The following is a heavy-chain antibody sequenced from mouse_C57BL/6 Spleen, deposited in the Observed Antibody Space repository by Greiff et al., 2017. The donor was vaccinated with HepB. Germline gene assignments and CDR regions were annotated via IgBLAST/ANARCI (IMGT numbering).Heavy chain of an antibody. J-gene: IGHJ2*01. CDR2: IYPGSGST. V-gene: IGHV1-55*01. D-gene: IGHD1-1*01. CDR1: GYTFTSYW. CDR3: ARAGGSSPCYLDY. Sequence: QVQLQQPGAELVKPGASVKMSCKASGYTFTSYWITWVKQRPGQGLEWIGDIYPGSGSTNYNEKFKSKVTLTVDTSSSTAYMQLSSQTSEDSAVYYCARAGGSSPCYLDYWGQGTTLTVSS.